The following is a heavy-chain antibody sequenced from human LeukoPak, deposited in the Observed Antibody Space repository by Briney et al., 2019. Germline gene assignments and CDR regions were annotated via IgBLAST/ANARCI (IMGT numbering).Heavy chain of an antibody. J-gene: IGHJ4*02. D-gene: IGHD2-2*01. CDR2: IYYSGSST. V-gene: IGHV4-59*08. CDR3: ARHPSSYFDY. CDR1: GGSISSYY. Sequence: SETLSLTCTVSGGSISSYYWSWIRQPPGKGLEWIGYIYYSGSSTNYNPSLKSRVTISVDTSKSQFSLKLSSVTAADTAVYYCARHPSSYFDYWGQGTLVTVSS.